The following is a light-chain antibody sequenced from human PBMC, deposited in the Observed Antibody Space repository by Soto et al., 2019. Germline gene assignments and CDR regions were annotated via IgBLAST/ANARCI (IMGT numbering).Light chain of an antibody. CDR1: QSVGNN. CDR2: GAF. CDR3: QPYDKWQYT. J-gene: IGKJ3*01. Sequence: EVVLTQSPATLSVSPGERATLSCRTSQSVGNNLAWYQQKPGQAPRLLMYGAFIRAPGLPVRFRGTGSGTEFTLTISGLQYEDVETYYCQPYDKWQYTFGPGPKVDIQ. V-gene: IGKV3-15*01.